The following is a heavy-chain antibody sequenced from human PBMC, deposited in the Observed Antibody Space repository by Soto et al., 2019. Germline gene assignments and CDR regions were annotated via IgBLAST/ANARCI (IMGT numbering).Heavy chain of an antibody. CDR2: IYHSGST. CDR3: ARDQLEGNWFDP. J-gene: IGHJ5*02. D-gene: IGHD1-1*01. CDR1: GGSISSGGYS. Sequence: QLQLQESGSGLVRPSQTLSLTCAVSGGSISSGGYSWNWIRQPPGKGLEWIGYIYHSGSTLYNPSLKSRVXXXVXXSKNQFSLKPSSVTAADTAVYYCARDQLEGNWFDPWGQGTLVTVSS. V-gene: IGHV4-30-2*01.